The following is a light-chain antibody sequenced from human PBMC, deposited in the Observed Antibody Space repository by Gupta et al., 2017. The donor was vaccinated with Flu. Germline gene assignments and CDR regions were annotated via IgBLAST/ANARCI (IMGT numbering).Light chain of an antibody. V-gene: IGKV3-11*01. CDR3: QQRSNWPGFT. CDR2: DAS. J-gene: IGKJ3*01. CDR1: QSVSSY. Sequence: RATLSCRASQSVSSYLAWYQQKPGQAPRLLIYDASNRATGIPARFSGSGSGTDFTLTISSLEPEDFAVYYCQQRSNWPGFTFGPGTRVDIK.